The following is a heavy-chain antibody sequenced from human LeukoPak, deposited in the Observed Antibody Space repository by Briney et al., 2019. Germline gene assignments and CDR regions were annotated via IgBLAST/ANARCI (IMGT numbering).Heavy chain of an antibody. D-gene: IGHD5-24*01. Sequence: GGSLRLSCAASGFTFSSYEMNWVRQAPGKGLEWVSYVSSSGSTIYYADSVKGRFTISRDNAKNSLYLQMNSLRAEDTAVYYCASENGYRSGYWGQGTLVTVSS. CDR3: ASENGYRSGY. J-gene: IGHJ4*02. V-gene: IGHV3-48*03. CDR1: GFTFSSYE. CDR2: VSSSGSTI.